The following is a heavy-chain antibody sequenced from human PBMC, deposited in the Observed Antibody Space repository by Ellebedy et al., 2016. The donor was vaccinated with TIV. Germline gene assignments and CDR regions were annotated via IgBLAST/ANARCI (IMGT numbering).Heavy chain of an antibody. D-gene: IGHD2-15*01. Sequence: PGGSLRLSCAASGFTFSSYWMHWVRQAPGKGLVWVSRINSDGSSTSYADSVKGRFTISRDNAKNTLYLQMNSLRAEDTAVYYCARVCGGSCDSNAFDIWGQGTMVTVSS. V-gene: IGHV3-74*01. J-gene: IGHJ3*02. CDR2: INSDGSST. CDR1: GFTFSSYW. CDR3: ARVCGGSCDSNAFDI.